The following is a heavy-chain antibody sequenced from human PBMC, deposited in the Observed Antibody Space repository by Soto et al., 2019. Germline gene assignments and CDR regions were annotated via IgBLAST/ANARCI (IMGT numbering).Heavy chain of an antibody. J-gene: IGHJ4*02. CDR3: ASLSYSGSYYLHPFDY. CDR1: GGSISSNHYY. CDR2: IYYNENT. Sequence: SLTCTVSGGSISSNHYYWGWVRQPPGKGLEWIGTIYYNENTYSNPSLRGRVTISVDTSKNQFSLKLSSVTAADTAVYFCASLSYSGSYYLHPFDYWGQGTLVTVSS. D-gene: IGHD1-26*01. V-gene: IGHV4-39*01.